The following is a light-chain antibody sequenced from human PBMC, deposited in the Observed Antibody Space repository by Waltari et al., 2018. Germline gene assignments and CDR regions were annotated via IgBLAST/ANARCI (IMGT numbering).Light chain of an antibody. V-gene: IGKV2-29*02. CDR1: QSLLHSDGNTY. Sequence: DIVMTQTPLSLPVTPGEPATISCRSSQSLLHSDGNTYLYWYQQKPGQPPRLLIYRVSNRFSGVPDRFSGSGSGTEFTLKISRVKAEDVGVYFCMQALQTPRTFGQGTKVEIK. J-gene: IGKJ1*01. CDR2: RVS. CDR3: MQALQTPRT.